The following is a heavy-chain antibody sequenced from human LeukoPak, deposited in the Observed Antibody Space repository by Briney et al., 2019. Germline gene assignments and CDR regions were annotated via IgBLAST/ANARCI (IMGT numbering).Heavy chain of an antibody. Sequence: PGGSLRLSCAASGFTFSSYWMHWVRQAPGKGLEWVSVMSSGGSDTGYADSVKGRFSISRDNAKNTLYLQMSSLRAGDTAVYYCAIDRYSSGWYTFDYWGQGTLVTVSS. V-gene: IGHV3-74*01. CDR2: MSSGGSDT. CDR1: GFTFSSYW. D-gene: IGHD6-19*01. CDR3: AIDRYSSGWYTFDY. J-gene: IGHJ4*02.